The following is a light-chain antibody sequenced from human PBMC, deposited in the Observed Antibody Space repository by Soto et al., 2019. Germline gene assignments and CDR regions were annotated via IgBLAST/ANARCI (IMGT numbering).Light chain of an antibody. Sequence: QSALTQPASVSGSPGQSITISCTGTSSDVGGYNYVSWYQHHPGKAPKLMIYEVTNRPSGVSIRFSGSKSGNTASLTISGLQAEDEADYYCGSYTSSSTLVFGGGTKLTVL. CDR1: SSDVGGYNY. J-gene: IGLJ2*01. CDR2: EVT. V-gene: IGLV2-14*01. CDR3: GSYTSSSTLV.